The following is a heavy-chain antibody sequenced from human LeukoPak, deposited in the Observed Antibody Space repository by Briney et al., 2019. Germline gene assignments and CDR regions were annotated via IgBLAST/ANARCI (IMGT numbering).Heavy chain of an antibody. J-gene: IGHJ6*03. D-gene: IGHD3-9*01. V-gene: IGHV4-4*07. Sequence: PSETLSLTCTVYGGLINSYYWSWIRQPAGKGLKWIGRVYTSGITNYNPSLKSRITMSVDTSKTQFSLKLPSVTAADTAVYYCPRHNGFDRGYYYYMDVWGKGTTVTVSS. CDR2: VYTSGIT. CDR1: GGLINSYY. CDR3: PRHNGFDRGYYYYMDV.